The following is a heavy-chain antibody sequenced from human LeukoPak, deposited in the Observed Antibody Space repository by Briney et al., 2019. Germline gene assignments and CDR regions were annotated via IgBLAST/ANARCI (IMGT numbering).Heavy chain of an antibody. Sequence: SETLSLTCAVYGGSFSGYYWSWIRQPPGKGLEWIGEINHSGSTNYNPFLKSRVTISVDTSKNQFSLKLSSVTAADTAVYYCASGDGYIADYWGQGTLVTVSS. CDR2: INHSGST. CDR1: GGSFSGYY. J-gene: IGHJ4*02. CDR3: ASGDGYIADY. D-gene: IGHD5-24*01. V-gene: IGHV4-34*01.